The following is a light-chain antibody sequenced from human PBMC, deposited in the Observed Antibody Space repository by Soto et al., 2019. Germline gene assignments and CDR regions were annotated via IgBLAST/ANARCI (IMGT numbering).Light chain of an antibody. CDR2: AAS. CDR1: QGISNY. V-gene: IGKV1-27*01. Sequence: DIQMTQSPSSLSASLGDRVTMTCRASQGISNYLAWYQQKPGKVPKLLIYAASTLQSGVPSRFSGSGSGTDFALTITSLQAEDFATYYCQQLRMYPSTFGGGTKVDIK. J-gene: IGKJ4*01. CDR3: QQLRMYPST.